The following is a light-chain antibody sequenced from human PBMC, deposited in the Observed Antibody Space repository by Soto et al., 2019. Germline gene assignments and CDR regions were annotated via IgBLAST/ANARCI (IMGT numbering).Light chain of an antibody. CDR2: GAS. J-gene: IGKJ3*01. CDR3: QQDYIRFT. V-gene: IGKV3D-7*01. Sequence: PGERVSLSCRASQSVSSSYLTWYQQKPGQATRLLIYGASTRATSIPARFSGSGSGTDFTLTISSLQPEDFAVYYCQQDYIRFTFGHGKKLDSK. CDR1: QSVSSSY.